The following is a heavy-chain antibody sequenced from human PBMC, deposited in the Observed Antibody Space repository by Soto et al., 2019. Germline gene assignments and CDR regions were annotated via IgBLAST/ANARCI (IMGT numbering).Heavy chain of an antibody. V-gene: IGHV3-7*01. CDR2: MSPGGIAT. J-gene: IGHJ4*02. CDR3: ATKGDSGSI. D-gene: IGHD3-22*01. CDR1: GFRFSTYW. Sequence: GGSLRLSCEVSGFRFSTYWMTWVRQAPGRGPEWVANMSPGGIATHYMDSVKGRFTISGDNAKNSVYLQMNSLRGDDTAVYYCATKGDSGSIWGQGTLVTVSS.